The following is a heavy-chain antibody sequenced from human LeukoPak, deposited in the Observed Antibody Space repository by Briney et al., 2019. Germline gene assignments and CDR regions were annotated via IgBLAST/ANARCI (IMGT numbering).Heavy chain of an antibody. CDR1: GFTFSSYS. V-gene: IGHV3-21*01. J-gene: IGHJ4*02. CDR2: ISSSSSYI. CDR3: ARDDRDMTTVTTLDY. D-gene: IGHD4-11*01. Sequence: GGSLRLSCAASGFTFSSYSMNWVRQAPGKGLEWVSSISSSSSYIYYADSVKGRFTISRDNAKNSLYLQMNSLRAEDAAVYYCARDDRDMTTVTTLDYWGQGTLVTVFS.